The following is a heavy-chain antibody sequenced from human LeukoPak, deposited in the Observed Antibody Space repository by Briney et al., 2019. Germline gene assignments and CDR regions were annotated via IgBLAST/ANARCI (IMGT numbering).Heavy chain of an antibody. CDR3: ARQGDCSGGSCYSSYYYYYYMDV. Sequence: PSETLSLTCTVSGGSINSGSHYWGWLRQPPGKGLEWIGSIYYTGKTYYNPSLKSRVTISVDTSKNQFSLKLSSVTAADTAVYYCARQGDCSGGSCYSSYYYYYYMDVWGKGTTVTVSS. CDR2: IYYTGKT. V-gene: IGHV4-39*01. CDR1: GGSINSGSHY. D-gene: IGHD2-15*01. J-gene: IGHJ6*03.